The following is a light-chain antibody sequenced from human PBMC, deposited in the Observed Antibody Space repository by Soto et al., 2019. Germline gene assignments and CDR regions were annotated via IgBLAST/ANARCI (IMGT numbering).Light chain of an antibody. J-gene: IGLJ2*01. V-gene: IGLV2-14*03. CDR1: GNDVGAYDY. Sequence: QSVLTQPRSVSGSPGQSVTISCTGTGNDVGAYDYVSWYQQHPGKAPKLMIYDVNNRPSGVSNRFSGSKSGNTASLTISGLQAEDEADYYCNSYTSSSTVIFGGGTKVTVL. CDR2: DVN. CDR3: NSYTSSSTVI.